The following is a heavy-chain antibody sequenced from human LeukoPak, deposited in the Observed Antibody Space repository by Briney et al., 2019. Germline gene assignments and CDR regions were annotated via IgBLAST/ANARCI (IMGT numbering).Heavy chain of an antibody. CDR2: ISAYNGNT. CDR1: GYTFTSYG. V-gene: IGHV1-18*01. Sequence: ASVKVSCKASGYTFTSYGISWVRQAPGQGLEWMGWISAYNGNTNYAQKLQGRVTMTTDTSTSTAYMELRSLRSDDTAVYYFARDSFYYDFWSGYYTTRPNWFDPWGQGTLVTVSS. J-gene: IGHJ5*02. CDR3: ARDSFYYDFWSGYYTTRPNWFDP. D-gene: IGHD3-3*01.